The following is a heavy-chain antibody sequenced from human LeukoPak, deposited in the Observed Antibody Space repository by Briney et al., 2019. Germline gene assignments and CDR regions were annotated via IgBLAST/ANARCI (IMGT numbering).Heavy chain of an antibody. CDR2: ISYDGSNK. CDR3: ARDRESTYYYGSGTYYYYGMDV. D-gene: IGHD3-10*01. CDR1: GFTFSSYA. V-gene: IGHV3-30-3*01. J-gene: IGHJ6*02. Sequence: GGSLRLSCAASGFTFSSYAMHWVRQAPGKGLEWVAVISYDGSNKYHADSVKGRFTISRDNSKNILYLQMNSLRAEDTAVYYCARDRESTYYYGSGTYYYYGMDVWGQGTTVTVSS.